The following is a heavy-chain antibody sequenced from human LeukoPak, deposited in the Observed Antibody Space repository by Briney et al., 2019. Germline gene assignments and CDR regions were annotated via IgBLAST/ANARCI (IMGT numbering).Heavy chain of an antibody. CDR3: ARTVAGRRGAFDI. J-gene: IGHJ3*02. D-gene: IGHD6-19*01. V-gene: IGHV4-39*01. Sequence: PSETLSLTCTVSGGSISSSSYYWGWIRQPPGKGLEWIGEINHSGSTNYNPSLKSRVTISVDTSKNQFSLKLSSVTAADTAVYYCARTVAGRRGAFDIWGQGTMVTVSS. CDR2: INHSGST. CDR1: GGSISSSSYY.